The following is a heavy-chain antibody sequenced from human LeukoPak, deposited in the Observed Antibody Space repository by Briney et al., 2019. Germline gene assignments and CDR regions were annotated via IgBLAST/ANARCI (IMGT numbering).Heavy chain of an antibody. V-gene: IGHV4-59*01. J-gene: IGHJ4*02. CDR3: TRSGAQQLPPLY. CDR2: ISYSGTT. CDR1: VGSISSYY. D-gene: IGHD6-13*01. Sequence: SETLSLTCTVSVGSISSYYWRWIRQPLRKGQEWIGYISYSGTTTYNPSLKSRVTISVDTSKNQFSLKLSSVTAADTAVYYCTRSGAQQLPPLYRGQGTLVTVSS.